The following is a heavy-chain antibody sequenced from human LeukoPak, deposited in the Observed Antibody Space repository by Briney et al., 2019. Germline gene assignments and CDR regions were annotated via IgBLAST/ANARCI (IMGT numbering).Heavy chain of an antibody. Sequence: SETPSLTCAVYGGSFSGYYWSWIRQPPGKGLEWIGEINHSGSTNYNPSLKSRVTISVDTSKNQFSLKLSSVTAADTAVYYCARGVGWYCSGGSCYWDYWGQGTLVTVSS. CDR1: GGSFSGYY. D-gene: IGHD2-15*01. J-gene: IGHJ4*02. V-gene: IGHV4-34*01. CDR3: ARGVGWYCSGGSCYWDY. CDR2: INHSGST.